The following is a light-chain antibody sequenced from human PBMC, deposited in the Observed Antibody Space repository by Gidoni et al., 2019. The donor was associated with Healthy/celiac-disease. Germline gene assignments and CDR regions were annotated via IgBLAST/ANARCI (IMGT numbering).Light chain of an antibody. J-gene: IGLJ2*01. CDR1: SSDVGSYNL. CDR2: EVS. Sequence: QSALTQPASVSGSPGQSITISCTGTSSDVGSYNLVSWYQQHPGKAPKLMIYEVSKRPSGVANRFSGSKSGNTASLTISVLQAEDEADYYCCSYAGSYVVFGGGTKLXV. V-gene: IGLV2-23*02. CDR3: CSYAGSYVV.